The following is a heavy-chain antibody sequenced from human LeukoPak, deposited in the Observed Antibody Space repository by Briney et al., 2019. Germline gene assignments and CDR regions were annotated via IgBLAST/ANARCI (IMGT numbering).Heavy chain of an antibody. J-gene: IGHJ5*02. CDR3: ARAPPTQVWFDP. Sequence: SETLSLTCTVSGGSISSYYWSWIRQPPGKGLEWIGYIYYSGSTNYNPSLKSRVTISVDTSKNQFSLKLSSVTAADTAVYYCARAPPTQVWFDPWGQGTLVTVSS. V-gene: IGHV4-59*01. D-gene: IGHD4-17*01. CDR2: IYYSGST. CDR1: GGSISSYY.